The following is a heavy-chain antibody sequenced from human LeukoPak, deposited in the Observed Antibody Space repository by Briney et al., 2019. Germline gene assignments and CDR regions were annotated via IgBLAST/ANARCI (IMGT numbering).Heavy chain of an antibody. V-gene: IGHV1-3*03. Sequence: GASVKVSCKASGYTFTSYAMHWVRQAPGQRLEWMGWINAGNGNTKYSQEFQGRVTITRDTSASTAYMELSSLRSEDMAVYYCARETGEPRGDAFGIWGQGTMVTVSS. J-gene: IGHJ3*02. CDR3: ARETGEPRGDAFGI. D-gene: IGHD3-16*01. CDR1: GYTFTSYA. CDR2: INAGNGNT.